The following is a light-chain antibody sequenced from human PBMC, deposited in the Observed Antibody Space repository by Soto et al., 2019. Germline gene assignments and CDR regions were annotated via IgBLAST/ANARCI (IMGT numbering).Light chain of an antibody. J-gene: IGKJ1*01. CDR2: DAS. CDR1: QSVTSSY. Sequence: EIGLTQSPATPSLSPGETATLSCRASQSVTSSYLARYQQKPGLAPRLLIYDASSRATGIPDRFSGSGSGTDFTLTISRLEPEDFAVYYCQQYGSSPGTFGQGTKVEIK. CDR3: QQYGSSPGT. V-gene: IGKV3D-20*01.